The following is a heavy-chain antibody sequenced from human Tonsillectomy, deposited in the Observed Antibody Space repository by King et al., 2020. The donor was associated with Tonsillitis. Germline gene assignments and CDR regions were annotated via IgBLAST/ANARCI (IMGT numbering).Heavy chain of an antibody. D-gene: IGHD6-13*01. V-gene: IGHV3-30*02. CDR1: GFTFSNFG. CDR2: IRYDGSSK. Sequence: VQLVESGGGVVQPGGSLRLSCAASGFTFSNFGMHWVRQAPGKGLEWVSFIRYDGSSKYYTDSVRDRFTISRDNSKNTLYLQMNSLRTEDPAVYYCAKARFPIAAAGTSPSDYWGQGTLVTVSS. CDR3: AKARFPIAAAGTSPSDY. J-gene: IGHJ4*02.